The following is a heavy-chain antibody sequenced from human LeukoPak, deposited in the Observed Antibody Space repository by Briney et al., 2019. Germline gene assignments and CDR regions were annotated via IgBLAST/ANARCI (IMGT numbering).Heavy chain of an antibody. CDR1: GLTFSSAW. V-gene: IGHV3-74*03. D-gene: IGHD1-26*01. J-gene: IGHJ4*02. CDR3: VRDRVGPDY. Sequence: GGSLRLSCAASGLTFSSAWMHWVRQAPGTGLVWVSRITDDATTTYADAVRGRFTISRDNAKNILYLQMNSLRAEDTAVYYCVRDRVGPDYWGQGTLVTVSS. CDR2: ITDDATT.